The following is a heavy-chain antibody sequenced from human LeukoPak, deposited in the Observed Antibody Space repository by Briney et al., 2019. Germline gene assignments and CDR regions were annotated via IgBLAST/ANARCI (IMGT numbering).Heavy chain of an antibody. V-gene: IGHV3-74*01. CDR1: GFTFNTYW. CDR2: INPDGRTT. J-gene: IGHJ4*02. Sequence: PGGSLRLSCAASGFTFNTYWMYWVRQAPGKGLVWVSRINPDGRTTNYADSVKGRFTISRDNAKNTLYLQMNSLRVEDTATYYCAKVDGSGNSIFDYWGQGTLVPVSS. CDR3: AKVDGSGNSIFDY. D-gene: IGHD3-22*01.